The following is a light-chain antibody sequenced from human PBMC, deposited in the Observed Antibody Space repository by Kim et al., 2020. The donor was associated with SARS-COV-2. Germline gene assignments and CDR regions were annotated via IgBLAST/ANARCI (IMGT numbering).Light chain of an antibody. CDR1: QSVATY. V-gene: IGKV3-11*01. Sequence: VVRQSPATLSLSLGQRATLSCRASQSVATYLAWYQQRPGQAPRLLIYDASKRSTGIPARYRGSGSGTDFTLTIGTLVPEDSAVYYCQQRGNFGEGTRLEIK. J-gene: IGKJ5*01. CDR3: QQRGN. CDR2: DAS.